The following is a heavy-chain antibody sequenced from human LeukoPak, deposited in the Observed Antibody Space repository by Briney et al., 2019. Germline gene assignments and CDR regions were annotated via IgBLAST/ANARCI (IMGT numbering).Heavy chain of an antibody. CDR2: INSDGSST. D-gene: IGHD6-19*01. J-gene: IGHJ4*02. CDR3: ARGLSGYSSSLGY. Sequence: PGGSLRLSCAASGFTFSHYEMNWVRQAPGKGLVWVSRINSDGSSTTYADSVKGRFTISRDNAKNTLYLQMNSLRAEDTAVYYCARGLSGYSSSLGYWGQGTLVTVSS. CDR1: GFTFSHYE. V-gene: IGHV3-74*01.